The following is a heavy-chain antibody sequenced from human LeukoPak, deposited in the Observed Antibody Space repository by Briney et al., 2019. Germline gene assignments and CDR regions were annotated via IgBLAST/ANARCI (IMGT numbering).Heavy chain of an antibody. J-gene: IGHJ4*02. CDR3: ACQTSNWFDY. CDR2: ISYSGIT. CDR1: GASISSSNRY. V-gene: IGHV4-39*07. D-gene: IGHD6-13*01. Sequence: SETLSLTCIVSGASISSSNRYWGWIRQSPEKGLEWIGTISYSGITYYNPSLKSRLTIFVDTPRNQFSLKLSSVTAADTAVYYCACQTSNWFDYWGQGTLVTVSS.